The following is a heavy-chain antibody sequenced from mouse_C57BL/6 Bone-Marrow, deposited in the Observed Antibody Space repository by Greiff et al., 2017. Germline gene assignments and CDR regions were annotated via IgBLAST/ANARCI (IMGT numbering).Heavy chain of an antibody. D-gene: IGHD1-1*01. J-gene: IGHJ2*01. CDR1: GYTFTDYY. V-gene: IGHV1-76*01. CDR2: IYPGSGNT. CDR3: ARDRRSFDY. Sequence: VQLQQSGAELVRPGASVKLSCKASGYTFTDYYINWVKQRPGQGLEWIARIYPGSGNTYYNEKFKGKATLTAEKSSSTAYMQLSSLTSADSAVYFCARDRRSFDYWGQGTTLTVSS.